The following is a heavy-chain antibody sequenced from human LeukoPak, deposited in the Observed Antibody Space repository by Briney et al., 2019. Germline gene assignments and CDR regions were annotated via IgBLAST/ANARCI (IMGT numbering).Heavy chain of an antibody. CDR2: IWYDGSNK. Sequence: GGSLRLSCAASGFTFSSYGMHWVRQAPGKGLEWVAVIWYDGSNKYYADSVKGRFTISRDNSKNTLYLQMNSLRAEDTAVYYCAKSALAGTTYYYYMDVWGKGTTVTVSS. V-gene: IGHV3-33*06. CDR3: AKSALAGTTYYYYMDV. CDR1: GFTFSSYG. D-gene: IGHD1-7*01. J-gene: IGHJ6*03.